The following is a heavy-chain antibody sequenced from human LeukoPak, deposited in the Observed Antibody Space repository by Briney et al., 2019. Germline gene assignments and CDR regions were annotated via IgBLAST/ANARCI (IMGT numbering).Heavy chain of an antibody. CDR1: GYTLTELS. V-gene: IGHV1-24*01. J-gene: IGHJ3*02. CDR3: AKDFNYYDSTETFDI. Sequence: ASVKVSCKVSGYTLTELSMHWVRQAPGKGLEWMGGFDPEDGETIYAQKFQGRVTMTEDTSTDTAYMELSSLRSEDTAVYYCAKDFNYYDSTETFDIWGQGTMVTVSS. D-gene: IGHD3-22*01. CDR2: FDPEDGET.